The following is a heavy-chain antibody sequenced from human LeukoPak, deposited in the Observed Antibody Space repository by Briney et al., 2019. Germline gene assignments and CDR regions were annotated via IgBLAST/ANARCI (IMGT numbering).Heavy chain of an antibody. CDR1: GYTFTGYY. Sequence: ASVKVSCKASGYTFTGYYMHWVRQAPGQGLEWMGIINPSGDSTRYAQRLQGRVTMTRDTSTSTVYMELSSLRSEDTAVYYCARGPGRISYYGPQGYYYMDVWGKGTTVTISS. CDR2: INPSGDST. V-gene: IGHV1-46*04. J-gene: IGHJ6*03. CDR3: ARGPGRISYYGPQGYYYMDV. D-gene: IGHD3-10*01.